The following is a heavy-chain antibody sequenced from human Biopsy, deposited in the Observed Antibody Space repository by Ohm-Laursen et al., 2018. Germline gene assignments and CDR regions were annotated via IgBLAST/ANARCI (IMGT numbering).Heavy chain of an antibody. V-gene: IGHV4-34*01. CDR2: INHSGRT. J-gene: IGHJ6*02. D-gene: IGHD3-22*01. CDR1: GESFKGYY. CDR3: VRGVDYYDPYHYYALDV. Sequence: TLSLTCAVYGESFKGYYWSWIRQTPGKGLEWIGEINHSGRTNYNPSLKSRVTISVDKSKNHFSLKVRSVNAADTAVYYCVRGVDYYDPYHYYALDVWGQGTTVTVSS.